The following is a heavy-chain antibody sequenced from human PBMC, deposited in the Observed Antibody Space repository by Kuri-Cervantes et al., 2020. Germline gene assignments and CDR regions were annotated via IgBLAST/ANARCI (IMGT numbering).Heavy chain of an antibody. CDR1: GFTFSSYG. V-gene: IGHV3-33*01. CDR2: IWYDGSNK. Sequence: GGSLRLSCAASGFTFSSYGMHWVRQAPGKGLEWVAVIWYDGSNKYYADSVKGRFTISRDNSKNTLYLQMNSLRAEDTAVYSCARDEGSGSHYKVLLYWGQGTLVTVSS. D-gene: IGHD3-10*01. CDR3: ARDEGSGSHYKVLLY. J-gene: IGHJ4*02.